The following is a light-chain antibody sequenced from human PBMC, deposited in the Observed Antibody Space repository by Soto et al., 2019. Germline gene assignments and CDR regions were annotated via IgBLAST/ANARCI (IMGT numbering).Light chain of an antibody. CDR1: QSISNL. V-gene: IGKV1-5*01. CDR2: DAS. CDR3: QQYNSYSPWT. Sequence: DIPMTQSPSTLSASVGDRVTITCRASQSISNLLAWYQQKPGKAPNLLIYDASSLESGVPSRFSGSGYGTEFTLTISSLQPDDFATYYCQQYNSYSPWTFGQGTKVEIK. J-gene: IGKJ1*01.